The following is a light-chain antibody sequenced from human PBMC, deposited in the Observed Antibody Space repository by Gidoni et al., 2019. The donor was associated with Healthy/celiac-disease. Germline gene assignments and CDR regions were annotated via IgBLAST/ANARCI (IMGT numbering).Light chain of an antibody. V-gene: IGLV1-44*01. CDR3: AAWDDSLNGWV. CDR2: SNN. CDR1: SSHIGSKT. Sequence: SGLTQPPSASGTPGQRVTISCSGISSHIGSKTVNWYQQLPGTAPKLLIYSNNQRPSGVPDLFSGSKSGTSASLAISGLQSEDEADYYCAAWDDSLNGWVFGGGTKLTVL. J-gene: IGLJ3*02.